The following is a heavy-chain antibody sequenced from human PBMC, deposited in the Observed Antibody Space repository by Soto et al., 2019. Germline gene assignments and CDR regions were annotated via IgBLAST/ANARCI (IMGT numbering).Heavy chain of an antibody. V-gene: IGHV1-2*02. Sequence: QVQLVQSGAEVKKPGASVKVSCKASGYTFTGYYMHWVRQAPGQGLEWMGWINPNSGGTNYAQKFQGRVTLTRDTSISTAYMELSRLRSDGTAVYYCARDGWDIVVVPAAMGENWFDPWGQGTLVTVSS. D-gene: IGHD2-2*01. CDR2: INPNSGGT. CDR1: GYTFTGYY. CDR3: ARDGWDIVVVPAAMGENWFDP. J-gene: IGHJ5*02.